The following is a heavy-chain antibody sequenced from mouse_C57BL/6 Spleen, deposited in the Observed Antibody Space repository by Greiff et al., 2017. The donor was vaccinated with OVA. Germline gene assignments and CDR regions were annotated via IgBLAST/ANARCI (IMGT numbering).Heavy chain of an antibody. CDR3: ARNSYYDYDEDYARDY. CDR1: GFSFTSYG. CDR2: IGSGGST. Sequence: QVQLKESGPGLVQPSPSLSITCTVSGFSFTSYGVHWVRQSPGKGLEWLGVIGSGGSTDYNAAFISRLSISKDNSKSQVFFKMNSLQADDTAIYYCARNSYYDYDEDYARDYWGQGTSVTVSS. D-gene: IGHD2-4*01. J-gene: IGHJ4*01. V-gene: IGHV2-2*01.